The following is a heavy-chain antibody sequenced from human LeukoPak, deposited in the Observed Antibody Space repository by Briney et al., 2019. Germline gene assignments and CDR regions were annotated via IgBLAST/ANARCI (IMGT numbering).Heavy chain of an antibody. CDR2: TVYRSKWYY. D-gene: IGHD2-21*01. V-gene: IGHV6-1*01. CDR3: ARSTALVGDDWVDP. CDR1: GDSVSSNSAA. J-gene: IGHJ5*02. Sequence: TSQTLSLTCAISGDSVSSNSAAWNWIRQPPSRGLEWLGRTVYRSKWYYDYAVSVQSRITINADTSKNQFSLHLNSATPEDTAVYYCARSTALVGDDWVDPWGQGTLVTVSS.